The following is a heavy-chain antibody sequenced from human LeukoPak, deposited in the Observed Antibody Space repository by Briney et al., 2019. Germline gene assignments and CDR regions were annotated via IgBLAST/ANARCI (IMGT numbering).Heavy chain of an antibody. CDR3: ARLIGIGFPNWFDP. Sequence: SETLSLTCTVSGGSISSYYWGWIRQPPGKGLEWIGYIYYSGNTNYNPSLKSRVTISVDTSMNQFSLKLSSVTAADTAVYNCARLIGIGFPNWFDPWGQGTLVTVSS. D-gene: IGHD2-21*01. V-gene: IGHV4-59*01. J-gene: IGHJ5*02. CDR1: GGSISSYY. CDR2: IYYSGNT.